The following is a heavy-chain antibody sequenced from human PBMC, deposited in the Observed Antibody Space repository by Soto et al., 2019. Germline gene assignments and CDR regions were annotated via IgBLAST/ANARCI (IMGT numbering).Heavy chain of an antibody. CDR3: ARADWLSAFDI. CDR2: IYYSGST. D-gene: IGHD3-9*01. CDR1: GRSISRYY. V-gene: IGHV4-59*01. Sequence: SETLSLTCTVSGRSISRYYWSWILQPPGKGLEWIGYIYYSGSTNYNPSLKSRVTISVDTSKNQFSLKLSSVTAADTAVYYCARADWLSAFDIWGQGTIVTVSS. J-gene: IGHJ3*02.